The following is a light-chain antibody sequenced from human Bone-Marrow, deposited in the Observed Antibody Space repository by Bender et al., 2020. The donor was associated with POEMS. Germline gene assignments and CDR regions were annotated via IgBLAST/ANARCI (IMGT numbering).Light chain of an antibody. Sequence: QSALTQLASVFGSPGQSISIACTGSSSDVGGYNYVSWYQQHPGQAPKVIIFEVNRRPSGVPGRFSGSKSGNTASLTVSGLQAEDEAEYYCSSYAGNINFVIFGGGTKLTVL. J-gene: IGLJ2*01. CDR1: SSDVGGYNY. CDR2: EVN. CDR3: SSYAGNINFVI. V-gene: IGLV2-8*01.